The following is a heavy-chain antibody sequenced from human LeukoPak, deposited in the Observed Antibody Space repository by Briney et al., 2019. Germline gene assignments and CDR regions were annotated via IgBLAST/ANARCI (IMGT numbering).Heavy chain of an antibody. CDR3: ARDRRDTDYYYYGMDV. Sequence: ASVKVSCKTSGYTFTGYGISWGRQAPGQGLEWMGWISAYNGNTNYAQKLQGRITMTTDTSTSTAYMELRSLRSDDTAVYYCARDRRDTDYYYYGMDVWGQGTTVTVSS. J-gene: IGHJ6*02. V-gene: IGHV1-18*01. CDR2: ISAYNGNT. D-gene: IGHD5-18*01. CDR1: GYTFTGYG.